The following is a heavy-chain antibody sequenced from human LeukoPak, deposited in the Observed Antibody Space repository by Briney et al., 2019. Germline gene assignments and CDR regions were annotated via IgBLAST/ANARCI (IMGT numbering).Heavy chain of an antibody. CDR2: ISSSSSYI. D-gene: IGHD1-26*01. V-gene: IGHV3-21*01. J-gene: IGHJ4*02. Sequence: GGSQRLSCAASGFTFSSYSMKWVRQAPGKGLEWVSSISSSSSYIYYADSVKGRFTISRDNAKNSLYLQMNSLRAEDTAVYYCARDRLSGSYYAGADYWGQGTLVTVSS. CDR1: GFTFSSYS. CDR3: ARDRLSGSYYAGADY.